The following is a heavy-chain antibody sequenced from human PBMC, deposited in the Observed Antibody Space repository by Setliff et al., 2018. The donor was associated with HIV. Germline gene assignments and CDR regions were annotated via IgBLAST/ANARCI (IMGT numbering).Heavy chain of an antibody. CDR3: ASHFGYCSSASCEGY. Sequence: PGGSLRLSCAVSGFTFSSYTMHWVRQAPGKGLEWVAVFSSDGSTKFYADYVKGRFTISRDNAKNSLYLQMNSLRAEDTAVYYCASHFGYCSSASCEGYWGQGALVTVSS. V-gene: IGHV3-30*04. CDR2: FSSDGSTK. CDR1: GFTFSSYT. J-gene: IGHJ4*02. D-gene: IGHD2-2*01.